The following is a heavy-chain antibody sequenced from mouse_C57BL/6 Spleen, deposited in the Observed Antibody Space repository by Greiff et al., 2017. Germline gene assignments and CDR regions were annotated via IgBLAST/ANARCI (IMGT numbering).Heavy chain of an antibody. D-gene: IGHD2-5*01. CDR2: ISSGGSYT. V-gene: IGHV5-6*01. CDR1: GFTFSSYG. Sequence: EVQLKESGGDLVKPGGSLKLSCAASGFTFSSYGMSWVRQTPDKRLEWVATISSGGSYTYYPDSVKGRFTISRDNAKNTLYLQMSSLKSEDTAMYYCASDSNYVGYYAMDYWGQGTSVTVSS. CDR3: ASDSNYVGYYAMDY. J-gene: IGHJ4*01.